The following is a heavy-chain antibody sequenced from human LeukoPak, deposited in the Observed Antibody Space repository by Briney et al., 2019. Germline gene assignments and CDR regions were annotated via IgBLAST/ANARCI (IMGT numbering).Heavy chain of an antibody. CDR3: ARGRQLVEYYFDY. CDR2: ISGSGGST. J-gene: IGHJ4*02. Sequence: GGSLRLSCAASGFTFSSYAMSWVRQAPGKGLEWVSAISGSGGSTYYADSVKGRFTISRDNSKNTLYLQMDSLRAEDTAVYYCARGRQLVEYYFDYWGQGTLVTVSS. V-gene: IGHV3-23*01. CDR1: GFTFSSYA. D-gene: IGHD6-6*01.